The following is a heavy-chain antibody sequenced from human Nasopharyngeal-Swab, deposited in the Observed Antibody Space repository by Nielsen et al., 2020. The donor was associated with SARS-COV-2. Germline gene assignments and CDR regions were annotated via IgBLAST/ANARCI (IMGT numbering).Heavy chain of an antibody. Sequence: VRQAPGKGLEWVAVIWYDGSNKYYADSVKGRFTISRDNSKNTLYLQMNSLRAEDTAVYYCARDYYGSGKGWFDPWGQGTLVTVSS. J-gene: IGHJ5*02. D-gene: IGHD3-10*01. CDR2: IWYDGSNK. CDR3: ARDYYGSGKGWFDP. V-gene: IGHV3-33*01.